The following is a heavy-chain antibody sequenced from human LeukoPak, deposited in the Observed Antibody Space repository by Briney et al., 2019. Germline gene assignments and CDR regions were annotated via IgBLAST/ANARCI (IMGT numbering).Heavy chain of an antibody. V-gene: IGHV4-34*01. J-gene: IGHJ6*02. Sequence: SETLSLTCAVYGGSFSGYYWSWIRQPPGKGLEWVGEINHSGSTNYNPSLKSRVTMSVDTSKNQFSLKLSSVTAADTAVYYCARDRPDVYCSSTSCYPYYYYGMDVWGQGTTVTVSS. CDR2: INHSGST. CDR3: ARDRPDVYCSSTSCYPYYYYGMDV. D-gene: IGHD2-2*01. CDR1: GGSFSGYY.